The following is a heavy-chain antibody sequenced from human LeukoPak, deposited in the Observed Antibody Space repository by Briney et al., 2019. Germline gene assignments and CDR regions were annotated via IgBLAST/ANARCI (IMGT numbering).Heavy chain of an antibody. J-gene: IGHJ4*02. Sequence: SETLSLTCSVSGGSISTSSYYWGWIRQPPGKGLDWIGSIYYTGRTYYNPSLKSRVTIDVDTSKNQFSLKLSSVTAADTAVYYCGRPRPVYGDYENWGQGTLVTVSS. D-gene: IGHD4-17*01. CDR1: GGSISTSSYY. V-gene: IGHV4-39*01. CDR2: IYYTGRT. CDR3: GRPRPVYGDYEN.